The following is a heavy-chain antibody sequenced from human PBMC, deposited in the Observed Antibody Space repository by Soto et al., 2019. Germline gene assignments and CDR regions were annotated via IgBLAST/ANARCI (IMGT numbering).Heavy chain of an antibody. CDR2: INWNSDKV. J-gene: IGHJ4*02. V-gene: IGHV3-9*01. Sequence: EVQLVESEGGLVQPGRSLRLSCEVFGFNLANFAMNWVRQAPGRGLEWVAGINWNSDKVGYAGSVKGRFTISRDNAKNSVYLQMNGLTTEDTARYYCAKDKGGTPYYFDSWGQGILVTVSS. CDR1: GFNLANFA. D-gene: IGHD6-25*01. CDR3: AKDKGGTPYYFDS.